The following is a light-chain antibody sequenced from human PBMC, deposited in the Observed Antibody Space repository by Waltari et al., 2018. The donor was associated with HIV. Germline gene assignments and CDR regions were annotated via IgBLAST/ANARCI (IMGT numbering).Light chain of an antibody. V-gene: IGLV2-11*01. CDR2: DCT. CDR3: CSYAGRYTWV. CDR1: SSDVGGYNY. J-gene: IGLJ3*02. Sequence: QSALTQPRSVSGSPGQSVTISCSGTSSDVGGYNYVSWYHQHPGKAPKLMIYDCTARPSGVPDRCSGSKSGNTASLTISGLQADDEADYYCCSYAGRYTWVFGGGTELTVL.